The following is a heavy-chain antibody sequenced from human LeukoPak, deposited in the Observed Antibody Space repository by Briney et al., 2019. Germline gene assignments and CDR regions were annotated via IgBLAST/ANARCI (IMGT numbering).Heavy chain of an antibody. Sequence: GGSLRLSCAASGFTFSSYWMSWVRQAPGKGLEWVANIKQDGSEKYYVDSVKGRFIISRDNAKNSLYLQMNSLRAEDTAVYYCARDGLLLWFGEMVWFDPWGQGTLVTVSS. J-gene: IGHJ5*02. D-gene: IGHD3-10*01. CDR3: ARDGLLLWFGEMVWFDP. CDR1: GFTFSSYW. V-gene: IGHV3-7*01. CDR2: IKQDGSEK.